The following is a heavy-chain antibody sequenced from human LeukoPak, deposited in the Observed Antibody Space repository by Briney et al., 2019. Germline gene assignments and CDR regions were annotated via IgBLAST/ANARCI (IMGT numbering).Heavy chain of an antibody. V-gene: IGHV3-74*01. CDR3: ARDGMIVATIWYYYYGMDV. Sequence: GGSLRLSCAASGFTFSSYWMHWVRQAPGKGLVWVSRINSDGSSTSYADSVKGRFTISRVNAKNTLYLQMNSLRAEDTAVYYCARDGMIVATIWYYYYGMDVWGQGTTVTVSS. J-gene: IGHJ6*02. CDR2: INSDGSST. D-gene: IGHD5-12*01. CDR1: GFTFSSYW.